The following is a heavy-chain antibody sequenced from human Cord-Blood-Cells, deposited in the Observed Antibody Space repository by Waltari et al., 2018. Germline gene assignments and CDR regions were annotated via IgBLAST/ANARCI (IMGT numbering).Heavy chain of an antibody. Sequence: QVQLVQSGAEVKKPGSAVKVSCKASGGPFSSYPVSGSRQAPGQGLEWMGGIIPIFGTANYAQKFQGRVTITADESTSTAYMGLSSLRSEDTAVYYCASVGRYCSGGSCYFDYWGQGTLVTVSS. CDR2: IIPIFGTA. CDR3: ASVGRYCSGGSCYFDY. V-gene: IGHV1-69*01. CDR1: GGPFSSYP. D-gene: IGHD2-15*01. J-gene: IGHJ4*02.